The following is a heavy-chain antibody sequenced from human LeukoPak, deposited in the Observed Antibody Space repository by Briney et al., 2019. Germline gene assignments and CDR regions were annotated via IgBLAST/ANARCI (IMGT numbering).Heavy chain of an antibody. CDR1: GFTFSSYA. CDR3: VKVLGPDYGSLGYYYYYGMDV. D-gene: IGHD4-17*01. Sequence: PGGSLRHSCSASGFTFSSYAMHWVRQAPGKGLEYVSAISSNGGSTYYADSVKGRFTISRDNSKNTQYLQMSSLRAEDTAVYYCVKVLGPDYGSLGYYYYYGMDVWGQGTTVTVSS. CDR2: ISSNGGST. V-gene: IGHV3-64D*09. J-gene: IGHJ6*02.